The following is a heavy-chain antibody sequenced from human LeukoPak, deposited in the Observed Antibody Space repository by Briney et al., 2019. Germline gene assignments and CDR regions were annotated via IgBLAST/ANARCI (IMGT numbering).Heavy chain of an antibody. CDR2: IYSGGST. CDR1: GFTFSSYA. D-gene: IGHD1-26*01. CDR3: ARDSGSYYDYYYYYMDV. Sequence: PGGSLRLSCAASGFTFSSYAMSWVRQAPGKGLEWVSVIYSGGSTYYADSVKGRFTISRDNSKNTLYLQMNSLRAEDTAVYYCARDSGSYYDYYYYYMDVWGKGTTVTVSS. V-gene: IGHV3-53*01. J-gene: IGHJ6*03.